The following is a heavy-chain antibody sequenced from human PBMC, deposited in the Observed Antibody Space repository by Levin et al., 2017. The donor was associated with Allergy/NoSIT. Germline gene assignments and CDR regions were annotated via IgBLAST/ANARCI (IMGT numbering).Heavy chain of an antibody. J-gene: IGHJ4*02. V-gene: IGHV4-59*08. CDR3: ARQKGVSGYDPTEPFDY. D-gene: IGHD5-12*01. CDR2: IFHSGST. Sequence: SQTLSLTCTFSGDSISSYYWSWIRQPPGKGLEWIGYIFHSGSTNYNPSLKSRVSISIDTSKNQFSLRLSSVTAADTAVYYCARQKGVSGYDPTEPFDYWGQGPWSPSPQ. CDR1: GDSISSYY.